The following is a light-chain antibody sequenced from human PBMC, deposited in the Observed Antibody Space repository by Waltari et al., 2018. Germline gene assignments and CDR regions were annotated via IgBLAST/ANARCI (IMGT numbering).Light chain of an antibody. Sequence: ERVTLACRASQSMNRALAWYQQKPGQAPRLLIYGASIRATGIPDRVSGSGSGTDFTLTISSLEPEDFAVYFCQHYVRLPATFGQGTKVEIK. CDR1: QSMNRA. J-gene: IGKJ1*01. CDR2: GAS. V-gene: IGKV3-20*01. CDR3: QHYVRLPAT.